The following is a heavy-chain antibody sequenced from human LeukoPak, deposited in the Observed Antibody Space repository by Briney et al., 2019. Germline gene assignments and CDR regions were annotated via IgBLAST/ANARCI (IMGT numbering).Heavy chain of an antibody. CDR1: GFTFSSYG. Sequence: PGGSLRLSCAASGFTFSSYGMHWVRQAPGKGLEWVAVISYDGSNKYYADSVKGRFTISRDNSKNTLYLQMNSLRAEDTAVYYCVYGDLDYWGQGTLVTVSS. J-gene: IGHJ4*02. CDR2: ISYDGSNK. D-gene: IGHD4-17*01. V-gene: IGHV3-30*03. CDR3: VYGDLDY.